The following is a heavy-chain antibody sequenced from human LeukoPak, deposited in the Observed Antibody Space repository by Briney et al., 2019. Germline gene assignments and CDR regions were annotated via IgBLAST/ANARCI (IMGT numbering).Heavy chain of an antibody. J-gene: IGHJ4*02. CDR1: GGSISSYY. CDR3: ARHVRNSGSYDY. V-gene: IGHV4-59*08. Sequence: SETLSLTCTVSGGSISSYYWSWIRQPPEKGLEWIGYIYYSGSTNYNPSLKSRVTISVDTSKNQFSLKLSSVTAADTAVYYCARHVRNSGSYDYWDQGTLVTVSS. D-gene: IGHD1-26*01. CDR2: IYYSGST.